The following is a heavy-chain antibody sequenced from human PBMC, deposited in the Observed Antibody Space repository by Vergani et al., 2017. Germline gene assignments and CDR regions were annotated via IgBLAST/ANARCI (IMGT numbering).Heavy chain of an antibody. CDR1: GFTFSDYY. D-gene: IGHD5-24*01. CDR3: ARDHRDYNNYPGTFDI. CDR2: ISNSGTTI. J-gene: IGHJ3*02. Sequence: QVQLVESGGGLVKPGGSLRLSCAASGFTFSDYYMSWIRQAPGKGLEWVSYISNSGTTIEYADSVKGRFSISRDNAKSSLFLQMDSLRAEDTAVYYCARDHRDYNNYPGTFDIWGQGSMVTVSS. V-gene: IGHV3-11*01.